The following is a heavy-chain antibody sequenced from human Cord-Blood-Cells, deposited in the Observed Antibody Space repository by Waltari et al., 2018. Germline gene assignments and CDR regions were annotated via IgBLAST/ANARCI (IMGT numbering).Heavy chain of an antibody. CDR1: GGSFRGHS. J-gene: IGHJ6*04. Sequence: QVQLQQWGAGLLKPSETLSLTCAAPGGSFRGHSWSWIRQPPGKGLEWIGEINHSGSTNYNPSLKSRVTISVDTSKNQFSLKLSSVTAADTAVYYCARYGASMDVWGKGTTVTVSS. D-gene: IGHD3-10*01. CDR3: ARYGASMDV. V-gene: IGHV4-34*01. CDR2: INHSGST.